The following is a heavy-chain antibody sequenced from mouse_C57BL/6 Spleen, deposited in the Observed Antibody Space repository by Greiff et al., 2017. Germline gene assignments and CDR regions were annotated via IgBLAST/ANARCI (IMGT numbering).Heavy chain of an antibody. CDR1: GYAFSSSW. CDR3: AREGLRRDYAMDY. D-gene: IGHD2-4*01. Sequence: VKVVESGPELVKPGASVKISCKASGYAFSSSWMNWVKQRPGKGLEWIGRIYPGDGDTNYNGKFKGKATLTADKSSSTAYMQLSSLTSEDSAVYFCAREGLRRDYAMDYWGQGTSVTVSS. V-gene: IGHV1-82*01. CDR2: IYPGDGDT. J-gene: IGHJ4*01.